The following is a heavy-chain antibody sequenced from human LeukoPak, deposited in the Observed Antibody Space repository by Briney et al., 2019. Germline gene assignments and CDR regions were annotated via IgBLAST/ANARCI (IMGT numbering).Heavy chain of an antibody. Sequence: SEALSLTCTVSGGSISSSSYYWGWIRQPPGKGLEWIGSIYYSGSTYYNPSLKSRVTISVDTSKNQFSLKLSSVTAADTAVYYCARIKGIVGAPRPFDYWGQGTLVTVSS. CDR2: IYYSGST. J-gene: IGHJ4*02. CDR1: GGSISSSSYY. V-gene: IGHV4-39*07. CDR3: ARIKGIVGAPRPFDY. D-gene: IGHD1-26*01.